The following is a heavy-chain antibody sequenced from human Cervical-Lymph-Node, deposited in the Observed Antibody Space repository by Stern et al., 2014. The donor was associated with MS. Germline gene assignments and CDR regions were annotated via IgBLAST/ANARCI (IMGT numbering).Heavy chain of an antibody. CDR3: ARGVVSNRAAATQHNLFDP. Sequence: QVQLMQSGAEVKKPGSSVNVSCKASGGTFISSYAITWLRQAPGQGLEWMGRIIPLLGLPNYAQKFQGRVTFTADTSTSTTYMELSSLTSEDTAVYYCARGVVSNRAAATQHNLFDPWGQGTLVTVSS. CDR1: GGTFISSYA. D-gene: IGHD2-15*01. CDR2: IIPLLGLP. V-gene: IGHV1-69*04. J-gene: IGHJ5*02.